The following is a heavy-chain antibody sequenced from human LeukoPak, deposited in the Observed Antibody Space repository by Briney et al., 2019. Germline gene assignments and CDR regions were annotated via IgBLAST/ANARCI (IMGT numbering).Heavy chain of an antibody. D-gene: IGHD2-2*01. J-gene: IGHJ4*02. Sequence: GGSLRLSCAASGFSVSSNYLTWVRQAPGKGLEWVANIKKDGSEKYYVDSVKGRFTISRDNAKNSLYLQMNSLRAEDTAVYYCARDHLGYCSSTSCYEVYWGQGTLVTVSS. CDR3: ARDHLGYCSSTSCYEVY. V-gene: IGHV3-7*01. CDR2: IKKDGSEK. CDR1: GFSVSSNY.